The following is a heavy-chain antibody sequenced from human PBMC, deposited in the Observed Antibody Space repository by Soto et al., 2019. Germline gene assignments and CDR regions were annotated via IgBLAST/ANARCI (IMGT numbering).Heavy chain of an antibody. CDR3: ARGLAGLRYNWNYLRYGVFDY. D-gene: IGHD1-7*01. Sequence: SETLSLTCAVYGGSFSGYYWSWIRQPPGKGLEWIGEINHSGSTNYNPSLKSRVTISVDTSKNQFSLKLSSVTAADTAVYYCARGLAGLRYNWNYLRYGVFDYWGQGTLVTVSS. CDR1: GGSFSGYY. J-gene: IGHJ4*02. V-gene: IGHV4-34*01. CDR2: INHSGST.